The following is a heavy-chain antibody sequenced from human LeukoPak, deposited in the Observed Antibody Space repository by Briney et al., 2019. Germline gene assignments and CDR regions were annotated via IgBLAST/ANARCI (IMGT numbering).Heavy chain of an antibody. CDR1: GYTFTNYG. CDR3: ARTPKRFGELYQPGDS. Sequence: GASVKVSCKASGYTFTNYGIIWVRQVPGQGLEWLGWISAYNGNANYAQNLQDRVTLTSDTSTSTAYMELRSLRSDDTGIYYCARTPKRFGELYQPGDSWGQGTLLTVSS. V-gene: IGHV1-18*01. D-gene: IGHD3-10*01. CDR2: ISAYNGNA. J-gene: IGHJ4*02.